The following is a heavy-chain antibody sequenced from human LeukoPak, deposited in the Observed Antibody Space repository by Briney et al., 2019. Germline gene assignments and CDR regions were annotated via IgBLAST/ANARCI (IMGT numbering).Heavy chain of an antibody. CDR2: IIPIFGIA. D-gene: IGHD3-3*01. CDR1: GGTFSSYA. V-gene: IGHV1-69*04. J-gene: IGHJ5*02. CDR3: ARDLPTGKLRFLEWLARFDP. Sequence: ASVKASCKASGGTFSSYAISWVRQAPGQGLEWMGRIIPIFGIANYAQKFQGRVTITADKSTSTAYMELSSLRSEDTAVYYCARDLPTGKLRFLEWLARFDPWGQGTLVTVSS.